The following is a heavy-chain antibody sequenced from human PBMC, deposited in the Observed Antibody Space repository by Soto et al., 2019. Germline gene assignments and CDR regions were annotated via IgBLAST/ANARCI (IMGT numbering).Heavy chain of an antibody. CDR1: GGSVSSGSHH. J-gene: IGHJ2*01. CDR3: ARGATMIVVWGGDWYFDL. CDR2: IYYSGST. V-gene: IGHV4-61*01. Sequence: QVQLQESGPGLVKPSETLSLTCTVSGGSVSSGSHHWSWIRQPPGKGLEWIGYIYYSGSTNYNPSLKSRVTISIDTSKNQFSLKLSSVTAAETAVYFCARGATMIVVWGGDWYFDLWGRGTLVTVSS. D-gene: IGHD3-22*01.